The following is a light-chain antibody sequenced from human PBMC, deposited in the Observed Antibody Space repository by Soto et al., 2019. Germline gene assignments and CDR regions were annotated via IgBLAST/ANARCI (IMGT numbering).Light chain of an antibody. Sequence: EIEMTQSPATLSLAPGERVTLSCRASESVSTNLAWYQQRAGQAPRLLVYGASTKATDMPGRFSGRGSGTEFTLTINNLQSEDFAVYYCQQYRNWPRTFGQGTKVDIK. V-gene: IGKV3-15*01. J-gene: IGKJ1*01. CDR3: QQYRNWPRT. CDR1: ESVSTN. CDR2: GAS.